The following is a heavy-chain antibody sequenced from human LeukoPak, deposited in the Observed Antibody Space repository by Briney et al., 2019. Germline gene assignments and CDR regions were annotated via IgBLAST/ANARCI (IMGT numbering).Heavy chain of an antibody. CDR2: INWNGGST. D-gene: IGHD4-17*01. CDR1: GFTFSTYG. CDR3: ARIDYGDYAGLDC. V-gene: IGHV3-20*04. J-gene: IGHJ4*02. Sequence: GGSLRLSCAASGFTFSTYGMHWVRQAPGKGLEWVSGINWNGGSTGYADSVKGRFTISRDNAKNSLYLQMNSLRAEDTALYYCARIDYGDYAGLDCWGQGTLVTVSS.